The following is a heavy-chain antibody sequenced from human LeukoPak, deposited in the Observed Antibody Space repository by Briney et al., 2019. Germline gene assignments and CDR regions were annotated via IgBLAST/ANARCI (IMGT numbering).Heavy chain of an antibody. CDR1: GGTFSSYT. V-gene: IGHV1-69*02. D-gene: IGHD6-19*01. Sequence: SVKVSCKASGGTFSSYTISWVRQAPGQGLEWMGRIIPILGIANYAQKFQDRVTITADKSTSTAYMELSSLRSEDTAVYYCASMAVAGKPLLGYWRQGTLDTVSA. CDR3: ASMAVAGKPLLGY. J-gene: IGHJ4*02. CDR2: IIPILGIA.